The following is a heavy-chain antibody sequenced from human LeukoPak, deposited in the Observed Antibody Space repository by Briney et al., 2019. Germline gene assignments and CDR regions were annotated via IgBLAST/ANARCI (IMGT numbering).Heavy chain of an antibody. CDR3: ARDRSSAG. Sequence: PGGSLRLSCAASGFTFSTYWMSWVRQAPGKGLEWVANIKQDGSATQYVDSVKGRFTISRDNAKNSLYLEINSLRVEDTAVYYCARDRSSAGWGQGTLVTVSS. CDR2: IKQDGSAT. CDR1: GFTFSTYW. V-gene: IGHV3-7*01. D-gene: IGHD1-26*01. J-gene: IGHJ4*02.